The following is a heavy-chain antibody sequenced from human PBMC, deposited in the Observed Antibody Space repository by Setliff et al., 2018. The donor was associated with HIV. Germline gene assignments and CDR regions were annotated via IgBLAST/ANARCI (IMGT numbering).Heavy chain of an antibody. D-gene: IGHD3-9*01. V-gene: IGHV4-4*01. CDR1: GGSISSSDTIW. CDR2: MYHSGTT. Sequence: GTLSLTCPVSGGSISSSDTIWWSWVRQSPGKGLEWIGEMYHSGTTHYNPSLKSRVTLSLDKSRNQISLKVTSVTATDTAVYFCAGESALTGQSDWGQGTLVTVSS. CDR3: AGESALTGQSD. J-gene: IGHJ4*02.